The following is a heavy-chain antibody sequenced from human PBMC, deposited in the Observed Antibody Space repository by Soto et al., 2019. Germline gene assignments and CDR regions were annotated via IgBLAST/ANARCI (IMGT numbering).Heavy chain of an antibody. CDR1: GYTFTDYY. D-gene: IGHD3-10*01. V-gene: IGHV1-69-2*01. J-gene: IGHJ6*02. CDR3: ATGTPNGSGSMDV. Sequence: GASVKVSCKVSGYTFTDYYMHWVQQAPGKGLEWMGLVDPEDGDTIYAEKFQGRVTITADTSKDTAYMELSSLRSEDTAVYYCATGTPNGSGSMDVWGQGTTVNVSS. CDR2: VDPEDGDT.